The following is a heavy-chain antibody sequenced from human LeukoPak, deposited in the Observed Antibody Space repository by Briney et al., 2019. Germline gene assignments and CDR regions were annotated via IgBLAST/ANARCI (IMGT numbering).Heavy chain of an antibody. CDR1: GYTFTGYY. CDR3: ARDRAGFLRYDY. CDR2: INGNGGDT. Sequence: GASVKVSCKASGYTFTGYYMHWVRQAPGQGLEWMGWINGNGGDTNFAQQFQGRVTMTGDPSSSTAYMELGSLRSDDTAVYYCARDRAGFLRYDYWGQGTLVTVSS. D-gene: IGHD2/OR15-2a*01. J-gene: IGHJ4*02. V-gene: IGHV1-2*02.